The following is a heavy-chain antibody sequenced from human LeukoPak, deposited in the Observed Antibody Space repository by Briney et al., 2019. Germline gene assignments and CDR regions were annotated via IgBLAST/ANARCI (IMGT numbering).Heavy chain of an antibody. V-gene: IGHV3-66*02. CDR3: AREPDGYIDY. CDR1: GFTVSSNY. D-gene: IGHD5-24*01. CDR2: IYSGGST. J-gene: IGHJ4*02. Sequence: TGGSLRLSCAASGFTVSSNYMSWVRQAPGKGLEWVPVIYSGGSTYYADSVKGRFTISRDNSKNTLYLQMNSLRAEDTAVYYCAREPDGYIDYWGQGTLVTVSS.